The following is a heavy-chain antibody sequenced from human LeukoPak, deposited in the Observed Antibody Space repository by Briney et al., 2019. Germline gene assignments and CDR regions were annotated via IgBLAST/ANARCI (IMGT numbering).Heavy chain of an antibody. CDR1: GYSISSGYY. V-gene: IGHV4-38-2*02. CDR2: IYHSGST. D-gene: IGHD2-21*01. J-gene: IGHJ4*02. Sequence: SETLSLTCTVSGYSISSGYYWGWIRPPPGKGLEWIGSIYHSGSTYYNPSLKSRVTISVDTSKNQFSLKLSSVTAADTAVYYCAREFEDWRPPTPDYWGQGTLVTVSS. CDR3: AREFEDWRPPTPDY.